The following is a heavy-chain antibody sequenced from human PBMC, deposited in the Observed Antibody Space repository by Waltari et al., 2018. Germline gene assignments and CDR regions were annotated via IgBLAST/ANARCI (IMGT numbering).Heavy chain of an antibody. Sequence: QVQLVQSGAEVKKPGASVKVSCKASGYTFTSYAMHWVRQAPGQRLEWMGWINAGNGNTKYSQKFQGRVTITRDTSASTAYMELSSLRSEDTAVYYCARDWGSYDYGDYPGGYWGQGTLVTVSS. J-gene: IGHJ4*02. V-gene: IGHV1-3*01. CDR2: INAGNGNT. CDR1: GYTFTSYA. D-gene: IGHD4-17*01. CDR3: ARDWGSYDYGDYPGGY.